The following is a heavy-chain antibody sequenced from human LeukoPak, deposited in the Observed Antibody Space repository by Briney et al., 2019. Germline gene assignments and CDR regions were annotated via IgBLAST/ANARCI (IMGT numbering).Heavy chain of an antibody. V-gene: IGHV4-30-4*08. D-gene: IGHD6-19*01. CDR1: GGSISSGDYY. Sequence: SQTLSLTCTVSGGSISSGDYYWSWSRQPPGKGLEWIGYIYYSGSTYYNPSLKSRVTISVDRSKNQFSLKLSSVTAADTAVYYCARGVSSGWDNWFDPWGQGTLVTVSS. J-gene: IGHJ5*02. CDR3: ARGVSSGWDNWFDP. CDR2: IYYSGST.